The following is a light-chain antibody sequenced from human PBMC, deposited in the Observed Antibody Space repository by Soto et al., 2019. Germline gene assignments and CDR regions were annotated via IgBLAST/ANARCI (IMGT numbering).Light chain of an antibody. V-gene: IGKV3-20*01. Sequence: EIVLTQSPSTLSLSPGERATLSCRASQSVNSNYLAWYQQKPGQAPRLLISGASSRATGIPHGFSGSGSGTNYSITIIRLEPEDDAVYYCHQYGSSSPMFTFGHGTKVEIK. CDR1: QSVNSNY. CDR2: GAS. CDR3: HQYGSSSPMFT. J-gene: IGKJ2*01.